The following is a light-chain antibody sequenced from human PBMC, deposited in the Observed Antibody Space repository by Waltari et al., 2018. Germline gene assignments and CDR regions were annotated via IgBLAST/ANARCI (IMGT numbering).Light chain of an antibody. J-gene: IGKJ2*01. CDR2: KVS. Sequence: DVVMTQSPLSLPVTLGQPASISCTSSQSLVHSDGNTHLVWFHQRPGQSPRRLIYKVSNRDSGGPDRFSGSGSGTDFTLKISRVEAEDVGVYYCMQGTHWPYTFGQGTKLDIK. CDR3: MQGTHWPYT. CDR1: QSLVHSDGNTH. V-gene: IGKV2-30*02.